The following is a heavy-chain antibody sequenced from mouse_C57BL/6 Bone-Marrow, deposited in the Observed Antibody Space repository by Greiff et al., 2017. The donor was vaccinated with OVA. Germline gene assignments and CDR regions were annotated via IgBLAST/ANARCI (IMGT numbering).Heavy chain of an antibody. CDR3: ARSPYGGYYFDY. CDR2: INPSNGGT. V-gene: IGHV1-53*01. D-gene: IGHD1-1*02. CDR1: GYTFTSYW. J-gene: IGHJ2*01. Sequence: QVQLQQSGTELVKPGASVKLSCKASGYTFTSYWMHWVKQRPGQGLEWIGNINPSNGGTNYNEKFKSKATLTVDKSSSTAYMQLSSLTSEDSAVYYCARSPYGGYYFDYWGQGTTLTVSS.